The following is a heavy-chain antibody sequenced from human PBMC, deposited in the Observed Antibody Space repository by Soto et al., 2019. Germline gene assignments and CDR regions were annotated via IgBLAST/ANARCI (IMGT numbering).Heavy chain of an antibody. CDR2: ISAYNGNT. Sequence: ASVKVSCKASGYTFTSHGISWVRRAPGEGLEWMGWISAYNGNTNYAQKLQGRVTMTTDTSTSTAYMELRSLRSDDTAVYYCARGIYNFWSGYYTNHDAFDIWGQGTMVTVSS. CDR3: ARGIYNFWSGYYTNHDAFDI. V-gene: IGHV1-18*04. CDR1: GYTFTSHG. D-gene: IGHD3-3*01. J-gene: IGHJ3*02.